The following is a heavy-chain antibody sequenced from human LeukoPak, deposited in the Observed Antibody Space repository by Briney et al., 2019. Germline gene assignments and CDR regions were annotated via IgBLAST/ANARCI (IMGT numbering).Heavy chain of an antibody. CDR1: GFNISKTY. CDR3: ARADSSKWWGLDP. V-gene: IGHV3-53*01. D-gene: IGHD2-21*02. Sequence: PGGSLRLSCAASGFNISKTYLMWARQAPGKGLEWVSVTYAGGASWYGDFVEGRFTISRDNSKHTVHLQMSGLRGDDTAIYYCARADSSKWWGLDPWGQGTLVTVAS. CDR2: TYAGGAS. J-gene: IGHJ5*02.